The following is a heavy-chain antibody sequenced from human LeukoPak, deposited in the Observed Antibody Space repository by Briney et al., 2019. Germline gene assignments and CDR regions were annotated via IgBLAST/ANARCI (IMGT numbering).Heavy chain of an antibody. V-gene: IGHV3-33*01. D-gene: IGHD4-17*01. CDR3: ARPDYGDYVGSYYFDY. J-gene: IGHJ4*02. CDR2: IWYDGSNK. CDR1: GFTFSSYG. Sequence: GRSLRLSCAASGFTFSSYGMHWVRQAPGKGLEWVAVIWYDGSNKYYADSVKGRFTISRDNSKNTLYLQMNSLRAEDTAVYYCARPDYGDYVGSYYFDYWGQGTLVTVSS.